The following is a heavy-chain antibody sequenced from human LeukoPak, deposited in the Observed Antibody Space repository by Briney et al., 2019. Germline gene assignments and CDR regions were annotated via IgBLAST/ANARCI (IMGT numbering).Heavy chain of an antibody. CDR2: ISSSGSTI. V-gene: IGHV3-11*01. D-gene: IGHD2-15*01. CDR3: ARSIVVVVAATHYYYYGMDV. CDR1: GFTFSDYY. Sequence: PGGSLRLSCAASGFTFSDYYMSWIRQAPGKGLEGVSYISSSGSTIYYADSVKGLFTISRDNAKNSLYLQMNSLRAEDTAVYYCARSIVVVVAATHYYYYGMDVWGQGTTVTVSS. J-gene: IGHJ6*02.